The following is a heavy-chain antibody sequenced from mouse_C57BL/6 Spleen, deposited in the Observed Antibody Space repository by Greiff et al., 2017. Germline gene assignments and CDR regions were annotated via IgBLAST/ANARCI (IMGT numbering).Heavy chain of an antibody. J-gene: IGHJ3*01. CDR3: ARVDDYLRTSWFAY. Sequence: EVKLMESGGGLVQPGGSLKLSCAASGFTFSDYYMYWVRQTPEKRLEWVAYISNGGGSTYYPDTVKGRFTIARDNAKNTLYLQMSRLKSEDTAMYYCARVDDYLRTSWFAYWGQGTLVTVSA. CDR1: GFTFSDYY. CDR2: ISNGGGST. D-gene: IGHD2-4*01. V-gene: IGHV5-12*01.